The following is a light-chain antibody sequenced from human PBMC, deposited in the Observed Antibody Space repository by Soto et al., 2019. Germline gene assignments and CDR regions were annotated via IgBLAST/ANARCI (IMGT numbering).Light chain of an antibody. J-gene: IGKJ2*01. Sequence: DIQMTQSPSTLSAFVGDRVTVTCRASQSIRSWLAWYQQRPGSAPKLLIYKASSLESGVPSRFTGSGSGTEFTLTISRLQPDDFATYYCQQYNSYPYTFGQGTK. V-gene: IGKV1-5*03. CDR3: QQYNSYPYT. CDR2: KAS. CDR1: QSIRSW.